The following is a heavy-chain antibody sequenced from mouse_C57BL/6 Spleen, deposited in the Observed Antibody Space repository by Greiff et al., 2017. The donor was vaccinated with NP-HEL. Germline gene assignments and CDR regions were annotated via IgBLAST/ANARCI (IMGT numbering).Heavy chain of an antibody. CDR1: GYTFTSYW. D-gene: IGHD3-2*02. CDR2: IDPSDSYT. J-gene: IGHJ3*01. Sequence: QVQLQQPGAELVRPGTSVKLSCKASGYTFTSYWMHWVKQRPGQGLEWIGVIDPSDSYTNYNQKFKGKATLTVDTSSSTAYMQLSSLTSEDSAVYYCARWNSSGWFAYWGQGTLVTVSA. V-gene: IGHV1-59*01. CDR3: ARWNSSGWFAY.